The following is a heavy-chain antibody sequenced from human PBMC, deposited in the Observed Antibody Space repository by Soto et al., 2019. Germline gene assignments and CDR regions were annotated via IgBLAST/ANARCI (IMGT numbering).Heavy chain of an antibody. D-gene: IGHD6-13*01. CDR2: IWYDGSNK. CDR3: ARDWEGSSWYGHYYGMDV. Sequence: XESLRLSCAASGFTFSSYGMHWVRQAPGKGLEWVAVIWYDGSNKYYADSVKGRFTISRDNSKNTLYLQMKSLRAEDTAVYYCARDWEGSSWYGHYYGMDVWGQGTTVTVSS. V-gene: IGHV3-33*01. CDR1: GFTFSSYG. J-gene: IGHJ6*02.